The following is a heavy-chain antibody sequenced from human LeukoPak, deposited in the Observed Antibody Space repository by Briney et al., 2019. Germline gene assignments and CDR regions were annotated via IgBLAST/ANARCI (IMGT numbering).Heavy chain of an antibody. J-gene: IGHJ4*02. CDR3: ARDLSPVVRASPMGY. D-gene: IGHD3-10*01. Sequence: GGSLRLSCAASGFTFSSYAMNWVRQAPGKGLEWVALITYDGYYKYYSDSVKGRFTISSDTSKNTLYLQMNSLRAEDTAVYYCARDLSPVVRASPMGYWGQGTPVTVSS. CDR1: GFTFSSYA. CDR2: ITYDGYYK. V-gene: IGHV3-30*04.